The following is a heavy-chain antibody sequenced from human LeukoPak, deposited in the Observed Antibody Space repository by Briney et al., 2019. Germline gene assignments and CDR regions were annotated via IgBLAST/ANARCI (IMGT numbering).Heavy chain of an antibody. CDR3: ARDPIYSYGPADVG. D-gene: IGHD5-18*01. Sequence: ASVKVSCKTSGYTFTSYGISWVRQAPGQGLEWMGWISAYNGNTNYAQKLQGRVTMTTDTSTSTAYMELRSLRSDDTAVYYCARDPIYSYGPADVGWGQGTLVTVSS. CDR1: GYTFTSYG. V-gene: IGHV1-18*01. J-gene: IGHJ4*02. CDR2: ISAYNGNT.